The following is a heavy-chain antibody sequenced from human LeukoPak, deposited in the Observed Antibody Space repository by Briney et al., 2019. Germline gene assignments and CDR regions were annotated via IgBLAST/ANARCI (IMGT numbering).Heavy chain of an antibody. D-gene: IGHD6-19*01. Sequence: SETLSLTCTVSGGSISSYYWSWIRQVPGKGLEWIGYIYDSGSTNYNPSLKSRVTISVDKSKNQFSLKLSSVTAADTAVYYCARPYTSGYRGAFDIWGQGTMVTVSS. J-gene: IGHJ3*02. CDR2: IYDSGST. CDR3: ARPYTSGYRGAFDI. V-gene: IGHV4-59*01. CDR1: GGSISSYY.